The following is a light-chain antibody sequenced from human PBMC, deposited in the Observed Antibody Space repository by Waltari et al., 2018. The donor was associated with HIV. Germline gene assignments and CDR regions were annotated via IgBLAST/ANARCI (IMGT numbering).Light chain of an antibody. CDR1: ALAPKY. V-gene: IGLV3-10*01. CDR2: EDN. Sequence: SYELTQPPSVSVSPGQTARISCSGDALAPKYVYWYQQMSGQAPVLVIYEDNKRSSGITDKISGASSGTMAILTINGAREEDEADYYCYSTDSSGNHGVFGGETKLTVL. CDR3: YSTDSSGNHGV. J-gene: IGLJ3*02.